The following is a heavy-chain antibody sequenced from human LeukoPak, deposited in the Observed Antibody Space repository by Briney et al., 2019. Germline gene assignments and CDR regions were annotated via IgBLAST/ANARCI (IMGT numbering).Heavy chain of an antibody. D-gene: IGHD2-15*01. J-gene: IGHJ5*02. CDR1: GGTFSSYA. Sequence: GASVKVSCKASGGTFSSYAISWVRQAPGQGLEWMGWISAYNGNTNYAQKLQGRVTMTTDTSTSTAYMELRSLRSDDTAVYYCARLVMGYCSGGSCYSDWFDPWGQGTLVTVSS. CDR2: ISAYNGNT. V-gene: IGHV1-18*01. CDR3: ARLVMGYCSGGSCYSDWFDP.